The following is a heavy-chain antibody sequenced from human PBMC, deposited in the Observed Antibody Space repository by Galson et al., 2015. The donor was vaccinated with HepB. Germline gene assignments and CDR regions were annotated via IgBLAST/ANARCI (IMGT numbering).Heavy chain of an antibody. V-gene: IGHV1-2*02. CDR1: RYTFTGYY. D-gene: IGHD3-3*01. Sequence: SVKVSCKASRYTFTGYYMHWVRQAPGQGLEWMGWINPNSGDTVYAQKFQGRVTMTRDTSISTAYMELSRLGSDDTAIYYCATRSTFGGVISYWGQGTLVTVSS. CDR2: INPNSGDT. J-gene: IGHJ4*02. CDR3: ATRSTFGGVISY.